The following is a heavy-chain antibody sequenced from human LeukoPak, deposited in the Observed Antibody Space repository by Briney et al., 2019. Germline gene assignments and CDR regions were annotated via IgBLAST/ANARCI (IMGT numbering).Heavy chain of an antibody. CDR3: AGYYLQPGGEYFQH. Sequence: SETLSLTCTVSGYSISSGYYWGWIRQPAGKGLEWIGRIYTSGSTNYNPSLKSRVTISVDTSKNQFSLKLSSVTAADTAVYYCAGYYLQPGGEYFQHWGQGTLVTVSS. J-gene: IGHJ1*01. V-gene: IGHV4-61*02. CDR1: GYSISSGYY. CDR2: IYTSGST. D-gene: IGHD3-3*01.